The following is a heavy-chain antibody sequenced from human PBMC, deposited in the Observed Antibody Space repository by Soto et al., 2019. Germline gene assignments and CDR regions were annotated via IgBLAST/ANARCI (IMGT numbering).Heavy chain of an antibody. V-gene: IGHV3-11*01. CDR3: ASKVDCSSTSCYAGGWFDP. CDR1: GFTFSDYY. D-gene: IGHD2-2*01. Sequence: PGGSLRLSCAASGFTFSDYYMSWIRQAPGKGLEWVSYIRSTSSTIYYADSVKGRFTISRDNAKNSLYLQMNSLRAEDTAVYYCASKVDCSSTSCYAGGWFDPWGQGTLVTVSS. J-gene: IGHJ5*02. CDR2: IRSTSSTI.